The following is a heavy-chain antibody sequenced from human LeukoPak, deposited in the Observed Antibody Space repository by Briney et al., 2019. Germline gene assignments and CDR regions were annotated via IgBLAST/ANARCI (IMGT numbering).Heavy chain of an antibody. CDR2: INHSGSI. J-gene: IGHJ5*02. Sequence: SETLSLTCAVYGGSFSGYYWSWIRQPPGKGLEWIGEINHSGSISYNPSLKSRVTISPYTSKNQFSLKLSSVTAADTAVYYCASRLHPWGQGTLVTVSS. D-gene: IGHD5-12*01. CDR1: GGSFSGYY. CDR3: ASRLHP. V-gene: IGHV4-34*01.